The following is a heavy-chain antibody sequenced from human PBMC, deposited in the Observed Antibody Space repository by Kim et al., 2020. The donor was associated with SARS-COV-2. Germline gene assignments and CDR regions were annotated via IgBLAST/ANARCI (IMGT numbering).Heavy chain of an antibody. D-gene: IGHD3-22*01. CDR2: FDPEDGET. CDR1: GYTLTELS. Sequence: ASVKVSCKVSGYTLTELSMHWVRQAPGKGLEWMGGFDPEDGETIYAQKFQGRVTMTEDTSTDTAYMELSSLRSEDTAVYYCATGRGHYYDSSGYPFDYWGQGTLVTVSS. CDR3: ATGRGHYYDSSGYPFDY. J-gene: IGHJ4*02. V-gene: IGHV1-24*01.